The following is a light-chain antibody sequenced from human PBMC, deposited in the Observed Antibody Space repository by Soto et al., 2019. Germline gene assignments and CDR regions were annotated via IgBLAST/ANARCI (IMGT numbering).Light chain of an antibody. CDR2: TAS. V-gene: IGKV1-39*01. CDR1: QTISSY. J-gene: IGKJ4*01. CDR3: QQSHSLPLT. Sequence: DLQMTQSPSSLSASVGDRVTITCRASQTISSYLNWYQQRPGKAPNLLIYTASSLQSGVPSRFSGSGSGTDFSLTISSLQPEDFATYYCQQSHSLPLTFGGGTTVEIK.